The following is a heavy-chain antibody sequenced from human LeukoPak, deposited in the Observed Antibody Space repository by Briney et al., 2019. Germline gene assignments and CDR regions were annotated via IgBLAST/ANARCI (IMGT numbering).Heavy chain of an antibody. Sequence: GGSLRLSCVASGFSVSGIHMNWVRQAPGKDLEWVSGLYSGGATYYADSMGGRFTISRDHSKNTLYLQMTNLRVDDTAIYYCARGNGNVGGRLDPWGQGIRVIVSS. CDR1: GFSVSGIH. D-gene: IGHD1-1*01. J-gene: IGHJ5*02. CDR3: ARGNGNVGGRLDP. V-gene: IGHV3-66*01. CDR2: LYSGGAT.